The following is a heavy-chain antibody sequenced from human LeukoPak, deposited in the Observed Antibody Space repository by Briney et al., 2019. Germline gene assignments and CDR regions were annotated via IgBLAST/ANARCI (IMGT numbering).Heavy chain of an antibody. V-gene: IGHV3-30*04. Sequence: AGGSLRLSCAASGFIFSNYAIYWVRQAPGKGLEWVAVISHDGTDKGYSGSVKGRFTTSRDNSKNTLYLQMNSLRPEDTAVYYCARGAPPDVWGKGTTVTVSS. CDR2: ISHDGTDK. J-gene: IGHJ6*04. CDR1: GFIFSNYA. CDR3: ARGAPPDV.